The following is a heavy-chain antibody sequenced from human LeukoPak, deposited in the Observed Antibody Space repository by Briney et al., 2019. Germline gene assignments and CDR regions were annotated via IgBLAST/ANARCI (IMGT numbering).Heavy chain of an antibody. CDR3: AKDKSYGGNSEFDY. V-gene: IGHV3-30*18. D-gene: IGHD4-23*01. CDR1: GYTFSSYG. J-gene: IGHJ4*02. CDR2: ISYDGSNK. Sequence: PGGSLRLSCAASGYTFSSYGMHRVRQAPGKGLEWVAVISYDGSNKYYADSVKGRFTISRDNSKNTLYLQMNSLRAEDTAVYYCAKDKSYGGNSEFDYWGQGTLVTVSS.